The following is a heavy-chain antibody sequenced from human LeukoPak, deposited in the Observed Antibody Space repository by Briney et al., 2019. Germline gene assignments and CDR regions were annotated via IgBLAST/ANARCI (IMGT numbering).Heavy chain of an antibody. V-gene: IGHV3-21*01. J-gene: IGHJ4*02. CDR3: ARDRAFLPPVDY. Sequence: PGGSLRLSCAASGFTFSSYSMNWVRQAPGKGLEWVSSIGSSSSYIYYADSVKGRFTISRDNAKNSLYLQMNSLRAEDTAVYYCARDRAFLPPVDYWGQGTLVTVSS. D-gene: IGHD2/OR15-2a*01. CDR2: IGSSSSYI. CDR1: GFTFSSYS.